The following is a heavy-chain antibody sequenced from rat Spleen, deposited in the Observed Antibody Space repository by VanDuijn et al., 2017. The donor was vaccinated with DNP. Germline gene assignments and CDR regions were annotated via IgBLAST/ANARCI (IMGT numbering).Heavy chain of an antibody. D-gene: IGHD1-4*01. CDR2: IHSAGST. CDR1: GYSITSSSR. J-gene: IGHJ4*01. V-gene: IGHV3-3*01. Sequence: EVQLQESGPGLLRPSQSLSLTCSVTGYSITSSSRWNWIRKFPGNKLEWMGYIHSAGSTQYNPSLKGRISITGDTSKNQFFLRVNSVTTEDTATYYCARWPGYNPPYAMDAWGQGTSVTVSS. CDR3: ARWPGYNPPYAMDA.